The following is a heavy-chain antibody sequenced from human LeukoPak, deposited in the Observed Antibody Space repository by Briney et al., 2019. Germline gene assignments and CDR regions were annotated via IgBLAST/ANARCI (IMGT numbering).Heavy chain of an antibody. V-gene: IGHV3-30*03. J-gene: IGHJ3*02. CDR2: ISFDGSKT. CDR3: ARELPVADASDI. CDR1: GFTLRSYR. Sequence: GGSLRLSCEASGFTLRSYRMHWVRQAPGKGLEWVALISFDGSKTSYADSVRGRFTISRDNSKNTLYLQMNSLRGEDTAIYYCARELPVADASDIWGQGTMVIVSS. D-gene: IGHD2-15*01.